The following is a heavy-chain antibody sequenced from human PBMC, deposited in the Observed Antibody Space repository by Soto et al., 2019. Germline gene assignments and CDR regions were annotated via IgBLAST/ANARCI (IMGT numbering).Heavy chain of an antibody. CDR2: IYHSGST. D-gene: IGHD2-15*01. V-gene: IGHV4-4*02. J-gene: IGHJ5*02. CDR1: GGSISSSNW. CDR3: ARAYFGLCSGGSCYRTWFDP. Sequence: SETLSLTCAVSGGSISSSNWWSWVRQPPGKGLEWIGEIYHSGSTNYNSSLKSRVTISVDKSKNQFSLKLSSVTAADTAVYYCARAYFGLCSGGSCYRTWFDPWGQGTLVTVSS.